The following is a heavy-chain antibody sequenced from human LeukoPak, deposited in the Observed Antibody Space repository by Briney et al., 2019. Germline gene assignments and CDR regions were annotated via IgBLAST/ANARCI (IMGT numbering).Heavy chain of an antibody. J-gene: IGHJ4*02. CDR1: GGSISDYY. CDR3: ARVNYYDSSGYYYPYYFDY. Sequence: SETLSLTCTVSGGSISDYYRGWIRQPPGKGLEWIGYFYNSGSSTYNPSLKSRVTISVDTSKEQFSLKLSSVTAADTAVYYCARVNYYDSSGYYYPYYFDYWGQGTLVTVSS. CDR2: FYNSGSS. V-gene: IGHV4-59*08. D-gene: IGHD3-22*01.